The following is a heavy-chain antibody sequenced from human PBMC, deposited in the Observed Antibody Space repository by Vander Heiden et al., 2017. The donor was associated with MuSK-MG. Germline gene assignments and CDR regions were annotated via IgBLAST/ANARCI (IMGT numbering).Heavy chain of an antibody. V-gene: IGHV3-21*01. J-gene: IGHJ4*02. CDR1: GFTFSSSS. CDR2: ISSSSSYI. D-gene: IGHD3-22*01. CDR3: ARAPAPYYYDSSGPPDY. Sequence: EVQLVESGGGLVKPGGSLRLSCAASGFTFSSSSMNWVRQAPGKGLEWVSSISSSSSYIYYADSVKGRFTISRDNAKNSLYLQMNSLRAEDTAVYYCARAPAPYYYDSSGPPDYWGQGTLVTVSS.